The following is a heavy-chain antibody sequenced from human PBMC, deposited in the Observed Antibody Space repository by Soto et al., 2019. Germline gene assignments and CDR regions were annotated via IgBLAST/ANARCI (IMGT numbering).Heavy chain of an antibody. Sequence: SETLSLTCTVSGDSIRSGNHYWIWIRHPPGKGPEWIASIYHGGTTFYNPSLKSRITISVDTSNNQFSLKLTSVTAADTAVYYCARVHVMVVAGSTFDYWGHGTLVTVSS. D-gene: IGHD6-19*01. CDR1: GDSIRSGNHY. CDR2: IYHGGTT. V-gene: IGHV4-38-2*02. CDR3: ARVHVMVVAGSTFDY. J-gene: IGHJ4*01.